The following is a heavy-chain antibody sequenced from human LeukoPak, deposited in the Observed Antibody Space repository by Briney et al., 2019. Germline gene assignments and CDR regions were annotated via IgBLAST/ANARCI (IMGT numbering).Heavy chain of an antibody. V-gene: IGHV3-21*01. CDR1: GFTFSSYS. CDR3: ASSARPLYWFDP. Sequence: GGSLRLSCAASGFTFSSYSMNWVRQAPGKGLEWVSSISSSSSYIYYADSVKGRFTISRDNAKNSLYLQMNSLRAEDTAVYYCASSARPLYWFDPWGQGTLVTVSS. J-gene: IGHJ5*02. D-gene: IGHD6-6*01. CDR2: ISSSSSYI.